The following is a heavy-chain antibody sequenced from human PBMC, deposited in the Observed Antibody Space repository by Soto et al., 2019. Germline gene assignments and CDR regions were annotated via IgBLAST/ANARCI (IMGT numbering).Heavy chain of an antibody. CDR2: ISSSSTTK. V-gene: IGHV3-48*02. J-gene: IGHJ3*02. D-gene: IGHD3-10*02. CDR1: GFTFSSYS. Sequence: GGSLRLSCAASGFTFSSYSMNWVRQAPGQGLGWVSYISSSSTTKYYADTVKARFTISTDNAKNSLDLQMNSLRDEDTAVYYCARGWSRTMYAFDIWGQGTMVTVSS. CDR3: ARGWSRTMYAFDI.